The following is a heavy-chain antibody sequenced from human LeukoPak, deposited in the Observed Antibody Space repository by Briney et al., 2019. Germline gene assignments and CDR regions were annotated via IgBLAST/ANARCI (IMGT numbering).Heavy chain of an antibody. CDR2: ISGSGGST. CDR1: GFTVSSNY. D-gene: IGHD3-22*01. J-gene: IGHJ4*02. V-gene: IGHV3-23*01. Sequence: PGGSLRLSCAASGFTVSSNYMSWVRQAPGKGLEWVSAISGSGGSTYYADSVKGRFTISRDNSKNTLYLQMNSLRAEDTAVYYCAKAPRNYYDSSGYYYWGQGTLVTVSS. CDR3: AKAPRNYYDSSGYYY.